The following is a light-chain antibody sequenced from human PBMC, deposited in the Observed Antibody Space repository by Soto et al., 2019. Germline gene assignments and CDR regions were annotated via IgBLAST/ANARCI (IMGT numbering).Light chain of an antibody. CDR1: NIGNKS. Sequence: SYEVTQPPSVSVAPGQTARITCGGINIGNKSVHWYQQKPGQAPVLVVYGESDRPSGIPERFSGSNSGNTATLTISRVEAGDEADYYCQVWDSSSDHPRVFGTGTKVTVL. CDR2: GES. J-gene: IGLJ1*01. CDR3: QVWDSSSDHPRV. V-gene: IGLV3-21*02.